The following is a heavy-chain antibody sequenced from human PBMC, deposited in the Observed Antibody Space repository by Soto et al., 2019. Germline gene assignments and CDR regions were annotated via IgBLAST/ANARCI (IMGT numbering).Heavy chain of an antibody. CDR1: GLSFNIYW. J-gene: IGHJ6*02. CDR2: INSDGSHT. V-gene: IGHV3-74*01. Sequence: EVQLVESGGGLVQPGGSLRLSCAASGLSFNIYWMHWVRQVPGKGLVWLARINSDGSHTIYVDSVKGRFTISRDNGKSTVFLQMDSLRDEATGVYYCAGGMAGLDVWGQGTTVTVSS. CDR3: AGGMAGLDV.